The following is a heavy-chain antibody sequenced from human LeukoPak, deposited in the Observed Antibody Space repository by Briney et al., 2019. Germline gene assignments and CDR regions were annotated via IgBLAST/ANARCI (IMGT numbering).Heavy chain of an antibody. Sequence: PGGSLRLSCAGSGFTFSSHAMHWVRQAPGKGLEWVAIISYDGRNKKDADSVKGRFTISRDNSKNTLYLQMNSLRAEDTAVYYCAKDLNYYDSSGYFRFDYWGQGTLLTVSS. CDR1: GFTFSSHA. CDR3: AKDLNYYDSSGYFRFDY. D-gene: IGHD3-22*01. J-gene: IGHJ4*02. V-gene: IGHV3-30*04. CDR2: ISYDGRNK.